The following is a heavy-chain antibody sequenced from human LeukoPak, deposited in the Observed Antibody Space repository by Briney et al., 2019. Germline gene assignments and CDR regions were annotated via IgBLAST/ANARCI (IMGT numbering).Heavy chain of an antibody. J-gene: IGHJ6*02. D-gene: IGHD3-3*01. CDR2: ISSSGSTI. CDR1: GFTFSDYY. V-gene: IGHV3-11*01. CDR3: ARDRGTIFGVVIIYGMDV. Sequence: GGSLRLSCAGSGFTFSDYYMSWIHQAPGKGLEWVSYISSSGSTIYYADSVKGRFTISRDNAKNSLYLQMNSLRAEDTAVYYCARDRGTIFGVVIIYGMDVWGQGTTVTVSS.